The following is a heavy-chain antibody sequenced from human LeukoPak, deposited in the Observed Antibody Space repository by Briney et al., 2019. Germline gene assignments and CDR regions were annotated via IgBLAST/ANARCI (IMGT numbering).Heavy chain of an antibody. J-gene: IGHJ4*02. Sequence: GASVKVSCRASGYTFTGYYMHWVRQAPGQGLEWMGWINPNSGGINYAQKFQGRVTMTRDTSISTACMELSRLRSDDTAVYYCASHSNYGTWGQGTLVTVSS. CDR1: GYTFTGYY. CDR2: INPNSGGI. CDR3: ASHSNYGT. D-gene: IGHD4-11*01. V-gene: IGHV1-2*02.